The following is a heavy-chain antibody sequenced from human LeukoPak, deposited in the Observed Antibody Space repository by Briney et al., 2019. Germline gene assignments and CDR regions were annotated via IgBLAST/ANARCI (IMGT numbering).Heavy chain of an antibody. D-gene: IGHD3-22*01. J-gene: IGHJ2*01. V-gene: IGHV3-43*01. CDR2: ISWDGGST. Sequence: GRSLRLSCAASGFTFDDYTMHWVRQAPGKGLEWVSLISWDGGSTYYADSVKGRFTISRDNSKNSLYLQMNSLRTEDTALYYCAKSRGYSTHPYFDLWGRGTLVTVSS. CDR3: AKSRGYSTHPYFDL. CDR1: GFTFDDYT.